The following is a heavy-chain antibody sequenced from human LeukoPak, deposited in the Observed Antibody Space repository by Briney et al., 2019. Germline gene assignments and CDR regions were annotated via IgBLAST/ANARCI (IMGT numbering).Heavy chain of an antibody. CDR3: AKSPDFWSGYGFDP. J-gene: IGHJ5*02. CDR1: GFTFDDYA. V-gene: IGHV3-9*01. D-gene: IGHD3-3*01. Sequence: GGSLRLSCAASGFTFDDYAMHWVRHAPGKGLEWVSGISWNSGSIGYADSVKGRFTISRDNAKNSLYLQMNSLRAEDTALYYCAKSPDFWSGYGFDPWGQGTLVTVSS. CDR2: ISWNSGSI.